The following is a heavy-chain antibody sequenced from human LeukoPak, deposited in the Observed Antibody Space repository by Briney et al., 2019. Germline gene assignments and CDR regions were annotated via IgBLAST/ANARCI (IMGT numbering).Heavy chain of an antibody. CDR2: IYPGDSDT. V-gene: IGHV5-51*01. Sequence: GESLKISCKGSGYSFTSYWIGWVRQMPGKGLEWMGIIYPGDSDTRYSPSFQGQVTISADKSISTAYLQWSSLKASDTAMYYCARGPSTHLPIDYYYYYMDVWGKGTTVTVSS. CDR3: ARGPSTHLPIDYYYYYMDV. CDR1: GYSFTSYW. J-gene: IGHJ6*03.